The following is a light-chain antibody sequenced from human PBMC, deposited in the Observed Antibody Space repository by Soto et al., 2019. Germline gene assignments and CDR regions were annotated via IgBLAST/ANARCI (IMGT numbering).Light chain of an antibody. Sequence: QSALTQPASVSGSPGQSITISCTGTSSDIGRYNYVSWYQQHPGKAPKVIIFGVNNRPSGVSDRFSGSKSGNTASLTISGLQAEDEADYYCGSYTGRRPLWIFGGGTKLTVL. V-gene: IGLV2-14*01. CDR3: GSYTGRRPLWI. CDR2: GVN. CDR1: SSDIGRYNY. J-gene: IGLJ3*02.